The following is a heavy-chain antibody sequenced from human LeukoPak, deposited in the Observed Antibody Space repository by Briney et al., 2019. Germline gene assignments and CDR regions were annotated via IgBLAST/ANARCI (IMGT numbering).Heavy chain of an antibody. CDR2: ISYSGRI. CDR3: ARGAGWWDY. J-gene: IGHJ4*02. CDR1: GGPISSHY. D-gene: IGHD2-15*01. Sequence: SETLSLTCTVSGGPISSHYGSWIRQPPGEGLEWIGYISYSGRINYNPTLKSRVTLSLDTSKNQFSLTLTSVTAADTAVYYCARGAGWWDYWGQGTLVTVSS. V-gene: IGHV4-59*11.